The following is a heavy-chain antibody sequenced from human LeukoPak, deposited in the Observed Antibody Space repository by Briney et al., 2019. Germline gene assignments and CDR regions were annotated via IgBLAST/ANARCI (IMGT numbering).Heavy chain of an antibody. CDR1: GFTFSSYS. V-gene: IGHV3-21*01. D-gene: IGHD3-9*01. J-gene: IGHJ3*02. CDR3: ATVLRYSDAFDI. Sequence: GGSLRLSCAASGFTFSSYSMNWVRQAPGKGLEWVSSISSSSSYIYYADSVKGRFTISRDNAKNSLYLQMNSLRAEDTAVYYCATVLRYSDAFDILGQGTMVTVSS. CDR2: ISSSSSYI.